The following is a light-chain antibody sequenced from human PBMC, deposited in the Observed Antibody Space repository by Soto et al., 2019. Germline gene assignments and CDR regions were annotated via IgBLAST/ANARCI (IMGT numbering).Light chain of an antibody. V-gene: IGKV1-5*01. CDR3: QQYDSFSVWT. Sequence: DIQMTQSPSTLSASVGDRVTITCRASQGISGWLAWYQQKAGKAPRLLIFDASSLMSGVPSGFSGSGYGTEFTLTINRLQPDDSATYYCQQYDSFSVWTFGQGTKVDIK. CDR2: DAS. CDR1: QGISGW. J-gene: IGKJ1*01.